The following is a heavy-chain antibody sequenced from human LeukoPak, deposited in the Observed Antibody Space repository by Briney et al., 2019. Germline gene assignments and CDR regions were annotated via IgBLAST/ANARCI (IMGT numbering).Heavy chain of an antibody. V-gene: IGHV3-53*01. D-gene: IGHD6-19*01. CDR2: IYSGGST. Sequence: PGGSLRLSCAASGFTVSSNYMSWVRQAPGKGLEWVSVIYSGGSTYYADSVKGRFTISRDNSKNTLYLQMNSLRAEDTAVYYCARSNTAVAYAFDIWGRGTMVTVSS. CDR3: ARSNTAVAYAFDI. CDR1: GFTVSSNY. J-gene: IGHJ3*02.